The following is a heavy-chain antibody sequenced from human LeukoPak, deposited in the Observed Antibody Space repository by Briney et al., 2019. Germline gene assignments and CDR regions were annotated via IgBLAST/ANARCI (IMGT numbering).Heavy chain of an antibody. D-gene: IGHD3-16*01. CDR3: ARASQTFGTKYNVFDV. V-gene: IGHV1-69*15. CDR1: GRAFTDFA. Sequence: ASVKVSCTTSGRAFTDFAIYWMRQAPGHGLEWMGRITPTFGTTNYAQKFEDRVTISLDGPTNTAYMEMSSLRSEDTAVYYCARASQTFGTKYNVFDVWGQGTMIIVSS. J-gene: IGHJ3*01. CDR2: ITPTFGTT.